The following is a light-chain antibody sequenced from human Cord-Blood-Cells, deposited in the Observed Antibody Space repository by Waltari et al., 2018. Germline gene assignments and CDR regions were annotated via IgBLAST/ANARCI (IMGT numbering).Light chain of an antibody. CDR3: QQYNNWPPWT. J-gene: IGKJ1*01. CDR2: GAS. Sequence: EIVMTQSPATLSVSPWERATLSCKASQSVSSNLAWYQQKPGQAPRLLLYGASTRATGIPARFSGSGSGTEVTLTISSLQSEDFAVYYCQQYNNWPPWTFGQGAKVEIK. V-gene: IGKV3-15*01. CDR1: QSVSSN.